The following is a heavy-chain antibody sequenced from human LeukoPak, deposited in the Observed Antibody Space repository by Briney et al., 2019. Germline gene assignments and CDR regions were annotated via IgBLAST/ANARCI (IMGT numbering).Heavy chain of an antibody. Sequence: SETLSRTCTVSGGSISSYYWSWIRQPPGKGLEWIGYFYYSGSTNYNPSLKSRVTISVDTSKNQFSLNLSSVTAADTAVYYCARGDGYNYVRAFDYWGQGTLVTVSS. J-gene: IGHJ4*02. CDR2: FYYSGST. CDR1: GGSISSYY. CDR3: ARGDGYNYVRAFDY. V-gene: IGHV4-59*01. D-gene: IGHD5-24*01.